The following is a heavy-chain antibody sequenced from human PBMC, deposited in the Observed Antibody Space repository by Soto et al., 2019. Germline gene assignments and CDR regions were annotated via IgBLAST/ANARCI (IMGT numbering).Heavy chain of an antibody. CDR3: ARDGGYSYGPYDVFDY. V-gene: IGHV3-7*01. J-gene: IGHJ4*02. CDR1: GFTFSSYW. D-gene: IGHD5-18*01. Sequence: EVQLLESGGGLVQPGGSLRLSCAASGFTFSSYWMSWVRQAPGKGLEWVANIKQDGSEKYYVDSVKGRFTISRDNAKNSLYLQMNSLRAEDTAVYYCARDGGYSYGPYDVFDYWGQGTLVTVSS. CDR2: IKQDGSEK.